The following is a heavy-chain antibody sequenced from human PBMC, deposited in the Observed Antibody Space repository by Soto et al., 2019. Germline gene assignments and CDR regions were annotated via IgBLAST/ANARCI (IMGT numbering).Heavy chain of an antibody. V-gene: IGHV3-30*03. CDR3: ASPYCSGGSCYLTEYFQH. CDR1: GFSFSYYA. J-gene: IGHJ1*01. D-gene: IGHD2-15*01. CDR2: IAYDASKK. Sequence: QVQLVESGGGVVQPGRSLRLSCAASGFSFSYYAMHWVRQAPGKGLEWVAVIAYDASKKYYADSVKDRFTISRDNSKNTLYLQMNSLRDEDTAVYYCASPYCSGGSCYLTEYFQHWGQGTLVTVSS.